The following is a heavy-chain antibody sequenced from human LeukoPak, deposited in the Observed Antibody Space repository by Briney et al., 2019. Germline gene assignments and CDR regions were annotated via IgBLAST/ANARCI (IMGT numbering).Heavy chain of an antibody. CDR3: ARHIVVVTAIARGAREEYYYYYMDV. J-gene: IGHJ6*03. CDR2: ISSSGSTI. D-gene: IGHD2-21*02. V-gene: IGHV3-48*04. CDR1: GFTFSSYG. Sequence: GGTLRLSCAASGFTFSSYGMSWVRQAPGEGLDWVSYISSSGSTIYYADSVKGRFTISRDNAKNSLYLQMNSLRAEDTAVYYCARHIVVVTAIARGAREEYYYYYMDVWGKGTTVTVSS.